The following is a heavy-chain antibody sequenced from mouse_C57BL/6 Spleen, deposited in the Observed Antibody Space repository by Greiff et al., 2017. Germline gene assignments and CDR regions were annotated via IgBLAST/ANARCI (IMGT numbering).Heavy chain of an antibody. CDR1: GYTFTSYW. D-gene: IGHD1-1*01. CDR2: IDPSDSYT. V-gene: IGHV1-50*01. J-gene: IGHJ1*03. Sequence: VQLQQPGAELVKPGASVKLSCKASGYTFTSYWMQWVKQRPGQGLEWIGEIDPSDSYTNYNQKFKGKATLTVDTSSSPAYMQLSSLTSEDSADYYCARHYYGSSYWYLDDWGTGTTVTVSS. CDR3: ARHYYGSSYWYLDD.